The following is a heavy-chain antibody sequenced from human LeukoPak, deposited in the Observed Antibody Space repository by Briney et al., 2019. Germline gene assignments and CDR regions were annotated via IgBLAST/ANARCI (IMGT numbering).Heavy chain of an antibody. CDR1: GGSFSGYY. V-gene: IGHV4-59*01. J-gene: IGHJ3*02. CDR2: IYYSGST. CDR3: ARYRNEALFAFDI. D-gene: IGHD1-14*01. Sequence: SETPSLTCAVYGGSFSGYYWSWIRQPPGKGLEWIEYIYYSGSTNYNPSLKSRVTISVDTSKNQFSLKLNSVTAADTAVYYCARYRNEALFAFDIWGQGTMVTVSS.